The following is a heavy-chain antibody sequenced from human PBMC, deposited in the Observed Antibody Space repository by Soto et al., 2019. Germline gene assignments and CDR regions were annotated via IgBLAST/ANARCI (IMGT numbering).Heavy chain of an antibody. CDR3: ASPADPLYTAMLKGLAH. V-gene: IGHV1-69*01. CDR2: IIPLFGTP. CDR1: GGTFSNNA. Sequence: QVQLVQSGAELKKPGSSVNVSCKASGGTFSNNAIIWVRQAPGQGLEWMGGIIPLFGTPRYAQNFQGRLTITADESSSTAYMQLNILRSEDTAVYYCASPADPLYTAMLKGLAHWGQGSLVTVSS. D-gene: IGHD5-18*01. J-gene: IGHJ4*02.